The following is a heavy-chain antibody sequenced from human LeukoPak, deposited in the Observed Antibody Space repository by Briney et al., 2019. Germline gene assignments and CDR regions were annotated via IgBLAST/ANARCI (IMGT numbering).Heavy chain of an antibody. CDR2: IYSSGGT. D-gene: IGHD5-12*01. J-gene: IGHJ1*01. V-gene: IGHV4-4*07. CDR1: GGSISSYY. CDR3: ASTTRVAPDGRAEYFQH. Sequence: SETLSLTCTVSGGSISSYYWNWIRQPAGKGLEWIGRIYSSGGTHYNPSLKSRVIISIDTSENQFSLKLTSVTAADTAVYYCASTTRVAPDGRAEYFQHWGQGTLGIVSS.